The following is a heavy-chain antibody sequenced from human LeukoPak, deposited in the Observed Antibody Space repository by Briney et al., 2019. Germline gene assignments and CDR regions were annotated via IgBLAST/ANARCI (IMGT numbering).Heavy chain of an antibody. CDR3: ASQYYYDSSGYDSYFQH. D-gene: IGHD3-22*01. J-gene: IGHJ1*01. CDR2: IWYDGSNK. V-gene: IGHV3-33*01. Sequence: PARSLRLSWAPSGFTFSSHGMHWVRQAPGKGLEWVAAIWYDGSNKYYADSVKGRFTISRDNSKNTLYLQMNSLRAEDTAVYYGASQYYYDSSGYDSYFQHLGQGTLVTGSS. CDR1: GFTFSSHG.